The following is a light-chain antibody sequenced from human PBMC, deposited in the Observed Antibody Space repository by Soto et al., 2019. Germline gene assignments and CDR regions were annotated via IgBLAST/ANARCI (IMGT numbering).Light chain of an antibody. V-gene: IGLV1-47*02. CDR2: NND. CDR1: SSNIGRNY. J-gene: IGLJ2*01. Sequence: SVLTQPPSASGTPGQRVTFSCSGSSSNIGRNYVCWYQQFPGAAPKLLIYNNDQRPSGVPDRFSGSKSGASASLAISGLRSEDEADYYCATWDDSLLSVVFGGGTKLTVL. CDR3: ATWDDSLLSVV.